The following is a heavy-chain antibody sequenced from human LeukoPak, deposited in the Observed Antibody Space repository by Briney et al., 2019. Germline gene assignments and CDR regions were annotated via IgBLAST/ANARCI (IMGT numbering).Heavy chain of an antibody. CDR2: ISSTGSNI. CDR1: GFTFTNAC. V-gene: IGHV3-11*04. D-gene: IGHD5-18*01. J-gene: IGHJ4*02. CDR3: ARGGRGYSFAQADY. Sequence: GGSLRLSCAASGFTFTNACMGWVRQAPGKGLEWVSYISSTGSNIYYSDSVKGRFTISRDNAKNSLYLQMNSVRAEDTAVYYCARGGRGYSFAQADYWGQGTLVTVSS.